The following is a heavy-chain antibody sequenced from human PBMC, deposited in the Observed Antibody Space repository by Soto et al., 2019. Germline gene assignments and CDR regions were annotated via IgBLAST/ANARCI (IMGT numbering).Heavy chain of an antibody. CDR1: GYTFTNFA. Sequence: GASVKVSCKASGYTFTNFAMHWVRQAPGQRLEWMGWINAGNGNTKYSQKFQGIVSITRDTSASTAYMELSSLRSEDTAMYYCARGPKSWHFFLSFFDYLGHGTLVTVSS. J-gene: IGHJ4*01. CDR2: INAGNGNT. CDR3: ARGPKSWHFFLSFFDY. D-gene: IGHD3-10*01. V-gene: IGHV1-3*01.